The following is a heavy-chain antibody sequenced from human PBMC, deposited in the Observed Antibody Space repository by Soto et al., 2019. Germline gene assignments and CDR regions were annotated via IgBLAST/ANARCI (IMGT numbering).Heavy chain of an antibody. CDR2: IIPIFGTA. J-gene: IGHJ4*02. Sequence: SVKVSCKASGGTFSSYAISWVRQAPGQGLEWMGGIIPIFGTANYAQKFQGRVTITADESTSTAYMELSSLRSEDTAVYYCARVRYYYDSSGYYFDYWGQGTLVTVSS. CDR3: ARVRYYYDSSGYYFDY. V-gene: IGHV1-69*13. CDR1: GGTFSSYA. D-gene: IGHD3-22*01.